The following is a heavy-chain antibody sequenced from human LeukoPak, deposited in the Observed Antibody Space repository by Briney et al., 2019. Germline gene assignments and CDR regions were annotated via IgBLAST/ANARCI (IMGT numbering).Heavy chain of an antibody. D-gene: IGHD3-10*01. Sequence: SETLSLTCTVSGGSISSGGYYWSWIRQHPGKGLEWIGYIYYGGGTYYNPSLESRVTISVDTSKNQFSLKLNSVTAADTALYYCARGRFYRGVIIPCFDYWGQGTLVTVSS. J-gene: IGHJ4*02. V-gene: IGHV4-31*03. CDR1: GGSISSGGYY. CDR2: IYYGGGT. CDR3: ARGRFYRGVIIPCFDY.